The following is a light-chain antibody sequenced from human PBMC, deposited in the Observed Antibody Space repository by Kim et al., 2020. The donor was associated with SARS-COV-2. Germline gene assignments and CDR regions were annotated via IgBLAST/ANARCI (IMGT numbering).Light chain of an antibody. Sequence: DIVMTQSPDSLAVSLGERATINCKSSQSVLYSSNNKNYLAWYQQKPGQPPKLLIYWASIRESEVPDRFSGSGSGTDFTLTISSLQAEDVAVYYCQQYYSSPYTFGQGTKLEI. V-gene: IGKV4-1*01. CDR3: QQYYSSPYT. CDR2: WAS. J-gene: IGKJ2*01. CDR1: QSVLYSSNNKNY.